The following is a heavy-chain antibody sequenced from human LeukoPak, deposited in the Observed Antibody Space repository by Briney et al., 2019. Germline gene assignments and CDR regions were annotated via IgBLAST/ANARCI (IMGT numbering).Heavy chain of an antibody. Sequence: PSETLSLTCTVSGGSISSGYYWAWIRQPPGKGLEWIGSVYHTGGTYYDPSLKSRVTISVDTSRNQFSLRLSSVTAADTAVYYCAREEGATQDANWGQGTLVLVSS. D-gene: IGHD1-26*01. J-gene: IGHJ4*02. CDR2: VYHTGGT. CDR3: AREEGATQDAN. V-gene: IGHV4-38-2*02. CDR1: GGSISSGYY.